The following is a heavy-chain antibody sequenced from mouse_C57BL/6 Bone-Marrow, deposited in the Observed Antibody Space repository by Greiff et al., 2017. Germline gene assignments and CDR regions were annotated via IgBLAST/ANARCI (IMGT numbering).Heavy chain of an antibody. CDR1: GYTFTNYW. CDR3: ARYDGCHLDD. D-gene: IGHD2-3*01. Sequence: VQLQQSGAELVRPGTSVTMSCKASGYTFTNYWLGWAKQRPGHGLEWIGDIYPGGGYTNYNEQFKGKATLTADKSSSTAYMQISSLTSEDAAIYYCARYDGCHLDDGGQGTTLTVSS. V-gene: IGHV1-63*01. J-gene: IGHJ2*01. CDR2: IYPGGGYT.